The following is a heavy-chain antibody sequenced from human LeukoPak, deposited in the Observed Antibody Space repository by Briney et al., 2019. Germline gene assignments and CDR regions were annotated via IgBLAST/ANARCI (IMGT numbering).Heavy chain of an antibody. Sequence: GGSVTHPCSPSGFPLSDFYKSCMRPAPGKGGEWVSYLSSRGSTLCYAASVKGRFTSCRANAKNSLYIQMYSRRAEDTAVYYCAKGAGSSGYYPDYFDYWGQGTLVTVSS. CDR1: GFPLSDFY. D-gene: IGHD3-22*01. V-gene: IGHV3-11*04. CDR3: AKGAGSSGYYPDYFDY. J-gene: IGHJ4*02. CDR2: LSSRGSTL.